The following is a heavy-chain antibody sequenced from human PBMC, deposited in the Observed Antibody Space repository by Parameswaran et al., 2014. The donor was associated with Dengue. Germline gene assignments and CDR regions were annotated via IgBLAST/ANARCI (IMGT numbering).Heavy chain of an antibody. CDR3: ARDLDFWSGLTHSGY. V-gene: IGHV3-33*01. CDR2: IWYDGSNK. Sequence: WIRQPPGKGLEWVAVIWYDGSNKYYADSVKGRFTISRDNSKNTLYLQMNSLRAEDTAVYYCARDLDFWSGLTHSGYWGQGTLVTVSS. D-gene: IGHD3-3*01. J-gene: IGHJ4*02.